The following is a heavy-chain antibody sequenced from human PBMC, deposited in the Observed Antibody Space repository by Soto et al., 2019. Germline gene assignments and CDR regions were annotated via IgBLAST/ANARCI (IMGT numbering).Heavy chain of an antibody. CDR2: TYYRSEWYN. J-gene: IGHJ4*02. V-gene: IGHV6-1*01. CDR3: ARDLPFVGGTQGFDY. Sequence: SQTLSLPCAISGDSVSSNSAAWNWLRQSPSRGLEWLGRTYYRSEWYNDYAVSVKSRITITSDTSTNQFSLHLNSVTPEYTAVYYCARDLPFVGGTQGFDYWGQGTLVTVSS. CDR1: GDSVSSNSAA. D-gene: IGHD1-26*01.